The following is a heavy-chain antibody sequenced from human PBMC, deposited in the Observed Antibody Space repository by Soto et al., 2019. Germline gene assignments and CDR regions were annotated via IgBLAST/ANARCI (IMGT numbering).Heavy chain of an antibody. Sequence: QMQLVQSGPEVKKPGTSVKVSCKASGFTFTSSAVQWVRQARGQRLEWIGWIVVGSGYTNYAQKFQDRVTITRDKSTSTAYMELSSLRSEDTAVYYCAAVPYRDSNFDYWGQGTLVTVSS. V-gene: IGHV1-58*01. CDR1: GFTFTSSA. D-gene: IGHD4-17*01. J-gene: IGHJ4*02. CDR2: IVVGSGYT. CDR3: AAVPYRDSNFDY.